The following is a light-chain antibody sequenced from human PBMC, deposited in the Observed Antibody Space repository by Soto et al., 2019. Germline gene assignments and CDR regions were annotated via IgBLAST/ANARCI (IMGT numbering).Light chain of an antibody. CDR1: SSDVGYYNY. J-gene: IGLJ2*01. CDR2: EVT. V-gene: IGLV2-8*01. CDR3: CSYAGSNNFVL. Sequence: QSALTQPPSASGSPGQSVTISCTGTSSDVGYYNYVSWYQQHPGKAPKLMIYEVTKRPSGVPDRFSGSKSGNTASLPVSGLQAEDEADYYCCSYAGSNNFVLFGGGTKLTVL.